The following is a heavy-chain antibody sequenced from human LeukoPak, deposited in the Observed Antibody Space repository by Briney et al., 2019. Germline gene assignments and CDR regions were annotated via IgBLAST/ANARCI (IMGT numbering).Heavy chain of an antibody. CDR3: ARADGSILLDY. CDR1: GFTFSSYW. J-gene: IGHJ4*02. CDR2: INSDGSST. D-gene: IGHD5-24*01. Sequence: GGSLRLSCAASGFTFSSYWMHWVRQAPGKGLVWVSRINSDGSSTSYADSVKGRFAISRDNAKNTLYLQMNSLRAEDTAVCYCARADGSILLDYWGQGTLVTISS. V-gene: IGHV3-74*01.